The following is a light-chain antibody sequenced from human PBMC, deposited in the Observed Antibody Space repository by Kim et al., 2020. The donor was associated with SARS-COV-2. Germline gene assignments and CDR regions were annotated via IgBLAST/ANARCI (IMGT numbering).Light chain of an antibody. Sequence: SPGERATPSCRARQSVSSTYLAWYQQKPGQAPRLLIYGASSRTTGIPDRFSGSGSGTDFTLTISRLEPEDFAVYYCHQYGSSPRTFGQGTKVDIK. V-gene: IGKV3-20*01. J-gene: IGKJ1*01. CDR1: QSVSSTY. CDR3: HQYGSSPRT. CDR2: GAS.